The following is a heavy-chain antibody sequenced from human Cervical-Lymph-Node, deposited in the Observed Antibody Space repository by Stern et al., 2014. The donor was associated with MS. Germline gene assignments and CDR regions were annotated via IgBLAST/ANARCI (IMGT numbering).Heavy chain of an antibody. Sequence: QVQLVESGAEVKKPGSSVKVSCKASGGTFSTYPIIWVRQAPGQGLEWMGGIITVFGTANYAQKFQGRVTITAADSSSTAYMELSSLRSEDTAVYYCASPVTLTVGAMDVWGQGTTITVSS. V-gene: IGHV1-69*01. CDR3: ASPVTLTVGAMDV. CDR1: GGTFSTYP. CDR2: IITVFGTA. J-gene: IGHJ6*02. D-gene: IGHD4-17*01.